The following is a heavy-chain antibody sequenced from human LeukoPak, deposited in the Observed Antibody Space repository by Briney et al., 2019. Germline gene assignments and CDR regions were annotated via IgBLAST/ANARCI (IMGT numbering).Heavy chain of an antibody. J-gene: IGHJ4*02. CDR1: GFTLSSYT. CDR2: ISSSSDYI. V-gene: IGHV3-21*01. D-gene: IGHD2-15*01. CDR3: ARDGGDCSGGSCYGLDY. Sequence: GGSLRLSCAASGFTLSSYTMNWVRQSPGKGLEWVSSISSSSDYIYYADSLKGRFTISRDNAKNSLYLQMNSLRAEDTAVYYCARDGGDCSGGSCYGLDYWGQGTLVTVSS.